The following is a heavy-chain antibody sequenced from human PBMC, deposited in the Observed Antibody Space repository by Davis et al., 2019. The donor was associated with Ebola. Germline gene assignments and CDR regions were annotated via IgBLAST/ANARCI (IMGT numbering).Heavy chain of an antibody. CDR2: INHSGST. J-gene: IGHJ4*02. CDR3: ARGRGRWLRSASIGY. Sequence: SQTLSLTRAVYGGSFRGYYWSWIRPPPGKGLEWIGEINHSGSTNYNPSLKSRVTISVDTSKNQFSLKLSSVTAADTAVYYCARGRGRWLRSASIGYWGQGTLVTVSS. D-gene: IGHD5-12*01. V-gene: IGHV4-34*01. CDR1: GGSFRGYY.